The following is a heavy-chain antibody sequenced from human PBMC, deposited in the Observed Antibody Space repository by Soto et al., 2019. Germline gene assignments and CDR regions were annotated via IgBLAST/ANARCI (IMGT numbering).Heavy chain of an antibody. D-gene: IGHD2-2*01. CDR1: GSAFKSYD. V-gene: IGHV1-8*01. CDR3: AKEEGYQLLAFDY. CDR2: MNPNTGHS. Sequence: ASVKVSCKASGSAFKSYDVHWVRQASGQGLEWLGWMNPNTGHSVPSWKFQGRVTLSSNASATTTFMELTNLRAEDTAVYYCAKEEGYQLLAFDYWGQGTLVTVSS. J-gene: IGHJ4*02.